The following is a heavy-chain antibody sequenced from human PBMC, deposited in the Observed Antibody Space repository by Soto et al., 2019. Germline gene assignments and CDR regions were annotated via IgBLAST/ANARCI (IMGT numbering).Heavy chain of an antibody. CDR1: GGSISSYY. Sequence: SETLSLTCTVSGGSISSYYWSWIRQPPGKGLEWIGYIYYSASTNYNPSLKSRVTISVDTSKNQFSLKLSSVTAADTAVYYCASSPSSWAHYYYYGKDVCGQGTTVTVSS. V-gene: IGHV4-59*01. CDR2: IYYSAST. J-gene: IGHJ6*02. CDR3: ASSPSSWAHYYYYGKDV. D-gene: IGHD6-13*01.